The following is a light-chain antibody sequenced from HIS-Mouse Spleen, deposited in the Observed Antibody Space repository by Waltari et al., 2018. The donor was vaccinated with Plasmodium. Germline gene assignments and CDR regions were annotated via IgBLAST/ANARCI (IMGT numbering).Light chain of an antibody. V-gene: IGKV3-20*01. Sequence: IVLTPSPGTLSLSPGERATLSCRASQSVSSSYLAWYQQKPGQAPRLLIYGASSRATGIPDRFSGSGSGTDVTLTISRLEPEDFAVYYCQQYGSSPLTFGGGTKVEIK. CDR1: QSVSSSY. CDR3: QQYGSSPLT. J-gene: IGKJ4*01. CDR2: GAS.